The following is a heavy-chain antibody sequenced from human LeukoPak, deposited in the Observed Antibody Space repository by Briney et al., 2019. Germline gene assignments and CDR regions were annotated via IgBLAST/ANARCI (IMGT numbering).Heavy chain of an antibody. J-gene: IGHJ4*02. V-gene: IGHV1-46*01. CDR2: INPSGGST. Sequence: GASVKVSCKASGYTITSYYMHWVRQAPGQGLEWMGIINPSGGSTSYAQKFQGRVTMTRDTSTSTVYMELSSLRSEDTAVYYCAREGIAAAGPYYFDYWGQGTLVTVSS. CDR3: AREGIAAAGPYYFDY. D-gene: IGHD6-13*01. CDR1: GYTITSYY.